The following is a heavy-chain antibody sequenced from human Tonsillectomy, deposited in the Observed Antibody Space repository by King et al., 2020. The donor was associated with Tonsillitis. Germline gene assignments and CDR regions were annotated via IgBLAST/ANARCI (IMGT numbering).Heavy chain of an antibody. CDR1: NN. CDR3: ATIDYASGTYPSPKYYYFGMAV. CDR2: IYTDGGT. J-gene: IGHJ6*01. V-gene: IGHV3-53*05. Sequence: NNVTWVRQAPGKGLDWVSVIYTDGGTYYADSVKGRFTISRDNPKNMLYLQMSSLRPEDSAVYYCATIDYASGTYPSPKYYYFGMAVWGQGTTVTVSS. D-gene: IGHD3-10*01.